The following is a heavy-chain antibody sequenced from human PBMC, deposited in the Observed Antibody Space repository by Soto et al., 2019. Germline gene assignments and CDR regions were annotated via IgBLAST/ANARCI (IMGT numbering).Heavy chain of an antibody. CDR1: GFTFSSYA. CDR2: ISYDGSNK. J-gene: IGHJ4*02. CDR3: ARDIVEPIFTGVAADGMDGGDY. D-gene: IGHD6-13*01. V-gene: IGHV3-30-3*01. Sequence: QVQLVESGGGVVQPGRSLRLSCAASGFTFSSYAMHWVRQAPGKGLEWVAVISYDGSNKYYADSVKGRFTISRDNSKNTLYLQMNSLRAEDTAVYYCARDIVEPIFTGVAADGMDGGDYWGQGTLVTVSS.